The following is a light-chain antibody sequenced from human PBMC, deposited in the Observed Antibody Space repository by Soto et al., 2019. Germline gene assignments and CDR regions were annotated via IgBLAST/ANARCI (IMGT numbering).Light chain of an antibody. J-gene: IGLJ3*02. Sequence: QAVVTQPPSASGTPGQRVTISCSGSISNLGSNFIYWYQQLPGAAPKLLISRNNERPSGVPDRFSGSKSGTSGSLAISGLRSEDEADYHCAAWDDSLSAVVFGGGTKLTVL. CDR2: RNN. CDR1: ISNLGSNF. CDR3: AAWDDSLSAVV. V-gene: IGLV1-47*01.